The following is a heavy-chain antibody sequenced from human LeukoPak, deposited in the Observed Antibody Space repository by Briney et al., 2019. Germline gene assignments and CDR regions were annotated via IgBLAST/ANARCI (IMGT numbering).Heavy chain of an antibody. CDR1: GGSFRGYY. Sequence: SETLSLTCAVYGGSFRGYYWSWIRQPPGKGLEWIGEINHSGSTNYNPSLKSRVTISVDTSKNQFSLKLSSVTAADTAVYYCARGFTRTYYYDSSTNWFDPWGQGTLVTVSS. J-gene: IGHJ5*02. CDR2: INHSGST. V-gene: IGHV4-34*01. CDR3: ARGFTRTYYYDSSTNWFDP. D-gene: IGHD3-22*01.